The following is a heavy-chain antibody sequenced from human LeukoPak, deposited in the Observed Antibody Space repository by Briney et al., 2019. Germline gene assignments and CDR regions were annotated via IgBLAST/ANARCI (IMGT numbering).Heavy chain of an antibody. J-gene: IGHJ6*03. CDR2: IYSGGST. Sequence: GGSLRLSCAASGFTVSSNYMSWVRQAPGKGLEWVSVIYSGGSTYYADSVKGRFTISRDNSKNTLYLQMNSLRAEDTAVYYCAKDGLELRFYYYYMDVWGKGTTVTVSS. D-gene: IGHD1-7*01. V-gene: IGHV3-53*05. CDR1: GFTVSSNY. CDR3: AKDGLELRFYYYYMDV.